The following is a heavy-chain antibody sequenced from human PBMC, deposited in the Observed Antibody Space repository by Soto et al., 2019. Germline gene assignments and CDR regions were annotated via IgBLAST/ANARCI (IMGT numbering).Heavy chain of an antibody. CDR1: GYALTELS. J-gene: IGHJ6*02. D-gene: IGHD6-13*01. Sequence: ASVKVSCKVSGYALTELSMHWVRQAPGKGLEWMGGFDPEDGETIYAQKFQGRVTMTEDTSTDTAYMELSSLRSEDTAVYYCATYSSRHYYYYYGMDVWGQGTTVTVSS. CDR3: ATYSSRHYYYYYGMDV. CDR2: FDPEDGET. V-gene: IGHV1-24*01.